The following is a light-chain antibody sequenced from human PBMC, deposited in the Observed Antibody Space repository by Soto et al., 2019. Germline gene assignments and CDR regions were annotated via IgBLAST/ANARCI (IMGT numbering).Light chain of an antibody. Sequence: QSVLTQPASVSGSPGQSITISCTGTSSDVGAYNYVSWYQQHPGKAPKLMIYEVSNRPSGVSNRFSGSKSGNTASLTISGLQAEDEAHYYCSSYTSSAYWVFGGGTKLTVL. CDR1: SSDVGAYNY. CDR3: SSYTSSAYWV. J-gene: IGLJ3*02. V-gene: IGLV2-14*01. CDR2: EVS.